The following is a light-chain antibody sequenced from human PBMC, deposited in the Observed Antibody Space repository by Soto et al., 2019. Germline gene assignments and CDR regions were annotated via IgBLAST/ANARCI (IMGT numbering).Light chain of an antibody. Sequence: EIVLTQSPCTLSLSQGERATLSCRASESVASSYLAWYQQKPGQAPRLLIYGISKRATDIPDRFSGSGSGTEFTLTISSLHPEDFATYYCQQHGQWPITFGQGTRLEIK. CDR1: ESVASSY. CDR2: GIS. CDR3: QQHGQWPIT. V-gene: IGKV3-20*01. J-gene: IGKJ5*01.